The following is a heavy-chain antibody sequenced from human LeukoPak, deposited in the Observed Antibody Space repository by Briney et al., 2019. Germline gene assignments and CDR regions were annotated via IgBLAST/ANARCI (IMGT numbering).Heavy chain of an antibody. CDR2: IVVGSGNT. D-gene: IGHD3-22*01. Sequence: GTSVKVSCKASGFTFTSSAMQWVRQARGQRLEWIGWIVVGSGNTNYAQKFQERVTITRDMSTSTAYMELSSLRSEDTAAYYCAAGDLSDSSGYYSRDYWGQGTLVTVSS. CDR1: GFTFTSSA. V-gene: IGHV1-58*02. CDR3: AAGDLSDSSGYYSRDY. J-gene: IGHJ4*02.